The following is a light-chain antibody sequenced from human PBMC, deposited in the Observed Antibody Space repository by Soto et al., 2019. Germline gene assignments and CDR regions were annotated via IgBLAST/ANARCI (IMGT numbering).Light chain of an antibody. CDR2: VNSGGSH. CDR3: QTWGTGSAIVV. V-gene: IGLV4-69*01. Sequence: QTVVTQSPSASASLGASVKLTCTLSSGHSNYAIAWHQQQPEKGPRYLMKVNSGGSHIKGDGIPDRFSGSSSGAERYLFISSLQSKDEADYYCQTWGTGSAIVVFGGGTQLTVL. J-gene: IGLJ7*01. CDR1: SGHSNYA.